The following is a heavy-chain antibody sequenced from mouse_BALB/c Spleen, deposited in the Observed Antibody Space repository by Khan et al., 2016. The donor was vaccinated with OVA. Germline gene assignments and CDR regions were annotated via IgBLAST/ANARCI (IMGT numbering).Heavy chain of an antibody. V-gene: IGHV9-4*02. J-gene: IGHJ1*01. Sequence: QIQLVQSGPELKKPGETVRISCKASGYTFTTAGMQWVQKMPGKGLKWIGWINTHSGVPKYAEDFKGRFAFSLDTSASTAYLQLTNLKNEDTATYFCASGYGYGWYLDVWGAGTTVTVSS. D-gene: IGHD2-2*01. CDR1: GYTFTTAG. CDR3: ASGYGYGWYLDV. CDR2: INTHSGVP.